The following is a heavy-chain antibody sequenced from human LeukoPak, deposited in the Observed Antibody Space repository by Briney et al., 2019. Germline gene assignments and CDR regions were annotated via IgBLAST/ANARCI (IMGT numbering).Heavy chain of an antibody. Sequence: SETLSLTCTVSGGSISSYYWSWIRQPPGKGLEWIGYIYYSGSTNYNPSLKSRVTISVDTSKNQFSLKLSSVTAADTAVYYCARQGRDGDYFDYWGQGTLATVSS. CDR1: GGSISSYY. J-gene: IGHJ4*02. D-gene: IGHD4-17*01. V-gene: IGHV4-59*08. CDR3: ARQGRDGDYFDY. CDR2: IYYSGST.